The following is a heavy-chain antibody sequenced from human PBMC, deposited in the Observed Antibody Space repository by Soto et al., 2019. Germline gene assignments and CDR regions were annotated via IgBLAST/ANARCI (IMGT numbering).Heavy chain of an antibody. CDR2: ISYDGSNK. CDR1: GFTFSSYG. CDR3: AKDWEAYGDSYFDY. Sequence: QVQLVESGGGVVQPGRSLRLSCAASGFTFSSYGMPWVRQAPGKGLGGVAVISYDGSNKYYADSVKGRFTISRDNSKNTLYLQRNRLRAEDTAGYYCAKDWEAYGDSYFDYWGQGTLVTVSS. V-gene: IGHV3-30*18. J-gene: IGHJ4*02. D-gene: IGHD4-17*01.